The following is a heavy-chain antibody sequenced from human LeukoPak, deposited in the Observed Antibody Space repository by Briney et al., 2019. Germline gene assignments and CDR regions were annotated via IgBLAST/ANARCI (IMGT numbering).Heavy chain of an antibody. J-gene: IGHJ4*02. CDR3: ARGGSSYNDEHEEFDY. Sequence: ASVKVSCKASGYTFTSHDINWVRQATGQGLEWMGWMNPNSGYTGYEQKFQGRVTMTRDTSTSTAYMEPSSLRSEDTAVYYCARGGSSYNDEHEEFDYWGQGTLVTVSS. CDR2: MNPNSGYT. V-gene: IGHV1-8*01. D-gene: IGHD3-22*01. CDR1: GYTFTSHD.